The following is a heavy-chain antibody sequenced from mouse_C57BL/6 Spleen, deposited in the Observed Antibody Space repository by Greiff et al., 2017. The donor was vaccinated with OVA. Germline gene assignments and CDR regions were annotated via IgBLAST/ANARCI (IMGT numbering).Heavy chain of an antibody. V-gene: IGHV1-55*01. CDR3: ARGRVYDYDGFAY. CDR2: IYPGSGST. J-gene: IGHJ3*01. CDR1: GYTFTSYW. D-gene: IGHD2-4*01. Sequence: VQLQQPGAELVKPGASVKMSCKASGYTFTSYWITWVKQRPGQGLEWIGDIYPGSGSTNYNEKFKSKATLTVDTSSSTAYMQLSSLISEDSAVYYCARGRVYDYDGFAYWGQGTLVTVSA.